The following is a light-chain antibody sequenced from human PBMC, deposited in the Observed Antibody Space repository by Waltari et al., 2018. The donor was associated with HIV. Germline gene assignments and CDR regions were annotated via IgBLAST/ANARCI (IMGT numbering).Light chain of an antibody. V-gene: IGLV1-44*01. CDR1: ASNIGRNT. CDR2: NND. J-gene: IGLJ3*02. CDR3: ATWDDGLSGWV. Sequence: QSVVTQPPSASGTPGQRVSMSCSGSASNIGRNTVNWYQHLPQTAPKLLIYNNDERPSGVPDRFSASNTGTSASLDISGLQSEDEADYYCATWDDGLSGWVFGGGTKLTVL.